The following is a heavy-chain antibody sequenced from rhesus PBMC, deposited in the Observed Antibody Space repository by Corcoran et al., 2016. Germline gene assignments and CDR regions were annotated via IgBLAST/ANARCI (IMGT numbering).Heavy chain of an antibody. D-gene: IGHD6-31*01. Sequence: QVQLQQWGEGLVKPSETLSLTCAVYRCSISSNYWSWIRQPPGKGRGSSGRIRSGGSTNYNPSLKRRVTISIDTSKNQFSLKLSSVTAADTAVYYCARGGGVRQRLVHPIFDFWGQGLRVTVSS. J-gene: IGHJ3*01. CDR2: IRSGGST. CDR3: ARGGGVRQRLVHPIFDF. V-gene: IGHV4-160*01. CDR1: RCSISSNY.